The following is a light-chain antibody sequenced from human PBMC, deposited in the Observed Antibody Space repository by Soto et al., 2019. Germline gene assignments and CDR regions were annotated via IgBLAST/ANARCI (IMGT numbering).Light chain of an antibody. CDR2: DVT. Sequence: QSVLTQPASVSGSPGQSITISCAGTSSDVGAYNYVSWYQQHPGKAPKLMIYDVTTRPSGVSHRFSGSKSGNTASLTISGLQAEDEADYYCSSYSSSSTWVFGGGTQLTVL. V-gene: IGLV2-14*03. J-gene: IGLJ3*02. CDR1: SSDVGAYNY. CDR3: SSYSSSSTWV.